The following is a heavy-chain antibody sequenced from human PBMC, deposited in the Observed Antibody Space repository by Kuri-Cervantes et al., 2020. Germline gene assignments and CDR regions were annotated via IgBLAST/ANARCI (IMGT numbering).Heavy chain of an antibody. J-gene: IGHJ6*02. V-gene: IGHV3-23*01. Sequence: GESLKIPCAASGFTFTSYAMSWVRQAPGKGLAWVSAISGSGGSTYYAVSVKGRFTISRDNSKNTLYLQMNSLRAEDTAVYYCARVRYYYGSGSSSYYYYYGMDVWGQGTTVTVSS. CDR2: ISGSGGST. D-gene: IGHD3-10*01. CDR1: GFTFTSYA. CDR3: ARVRYYYGSGSSSYYYYYGMDV.